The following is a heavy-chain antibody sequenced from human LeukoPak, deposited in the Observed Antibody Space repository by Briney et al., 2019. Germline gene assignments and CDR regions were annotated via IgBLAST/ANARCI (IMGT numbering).Heavy chain of an antibody. CDR3: ARAQGTPWFDP. V-gene: IGHV1-2*02. CDR1: GYTFTGYY. J-gene: IGHJ5*02. Sequence: GASVKVSCKASGYTFTGYYMHWVRQAPGQGLEWMGWINPSSGGTNYAQKFQGRVTMTRDTSISTAYMELSRLRSDDTAVYYCARAQGTPWFDPWGQGTLVTVSS. CDR2: INPSSGGT.